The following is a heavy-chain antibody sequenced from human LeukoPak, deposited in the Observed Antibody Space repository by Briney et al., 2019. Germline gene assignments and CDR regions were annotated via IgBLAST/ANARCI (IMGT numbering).Heavy chain of an antibody. D-gene: IGHD6-13*01. V-gene: IGHV4-4*07. CDR2: IYPSGST. CDR1: DGSISSYY. J-gene: IGHJ6*02. Sequence: PSETLSLTCTVSDGSISSYYWSWIRQPAGEGLEWIGLIYPSGSTTYNPSLKSRVTMSLDTSKNQLTLKLSSVTAADTAVYYCARTSSISWSYGMDVWGQGTTVTVSS. CDR3: ARTSSISWSYGMDV.